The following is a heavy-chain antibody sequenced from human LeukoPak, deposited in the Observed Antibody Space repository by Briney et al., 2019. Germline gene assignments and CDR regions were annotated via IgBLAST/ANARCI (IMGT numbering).Heavy chain of an antibody. V-gene: IGHV1-2*02. J-gene: IGHJ3*02. CDR3: ARGVLLWFGESAAAFGI. Sequence: ASVKVSCKASGYTFTGYYMHWVRQAPGQGLEWMGWINPNSGGTNYAQKFQGRVTMTRDTSISTAYMELSRLRSDDTAVYYCARGVLLWFGESAAAFGIWGQGTMVTVSS. CDR1: GYTFTGYY. D-gene: IGHD3-10*01. CDR2: INPNSGGT.